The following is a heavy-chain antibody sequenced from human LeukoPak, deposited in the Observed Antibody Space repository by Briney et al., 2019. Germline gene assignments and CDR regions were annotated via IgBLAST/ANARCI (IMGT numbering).Heavy chain of an antibody. Sequence: GGSLRLSCAASGFTFSSNYMSWVRQAPGKGLEWVSVIYSGGSTYYSDSVKGRFTISRDNSKNTLYLQMNSLRAEDTAVYYYARCTAMVYDYWGQGTLVTVSS. CDR1: GFTFSSNY. D-gene: IGHD5-18*01. CDR2: IYSGGST. CDR3: ARCTAMVYDY. J-gene: IGHJ4*02. V-gene: IGHV3-53*01.